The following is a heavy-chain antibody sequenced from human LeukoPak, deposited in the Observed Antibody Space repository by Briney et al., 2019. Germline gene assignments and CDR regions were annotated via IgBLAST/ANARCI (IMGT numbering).Heavy chain of an antibody. CDR1: GGSISGSSHY. J-gene: IGHJ5*02. V-gene: IGHV4-39*07. CDR2: FYYGGST. Sequence: SETLSLTCTVSGGSISGSSHYWAWIRQPPGKGLEWIGHFYYGGSTYYNPSLKSRVTISVDTSKNQFSVKLTSVTAADTAVYYCARDRSREGTYGSGSYFPGWFDPWGQGTLVTVSS. CDR3: ARDRSREGTYGSGSYFPGWFDP. D-gene: IGHD3-10*01.